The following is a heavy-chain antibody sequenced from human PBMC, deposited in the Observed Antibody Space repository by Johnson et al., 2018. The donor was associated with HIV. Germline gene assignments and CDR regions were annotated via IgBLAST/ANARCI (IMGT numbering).Heavy chain of an antibody. J-gene: IGHJ3*02. V-gene: IGHV3-30*04. CDR2: ISYDGSNK. CDR3: AKANRAMTKGGFGAFDI. CDR1: GFTFSSYA. Sequence: QVQLVESGGGVVQPGRSLRLSCAASGFTFSSYAMHWVRQDPGKGLEWVAVISYDGSNKYYADSVKGRFTISRDNAKNSLYLQMNSLRAEDTALYYCAKANRAMTKGGFGAFDIWGQGTMVTVSS. D-gene: IGHD1-14*01.